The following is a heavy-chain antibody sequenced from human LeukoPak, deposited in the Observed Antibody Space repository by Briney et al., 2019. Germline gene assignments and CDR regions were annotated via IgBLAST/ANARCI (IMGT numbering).Heavy chain of an antibody. Sequence: RGESLKISCKASGYSFTSYWIGWVRPMPRKGLKWMGIIYPGDSDTRYSPSFQGQVTISADKSISTAYLQWSSLKASDTAMYYCARSTVDTAYYFDYWGQGTLVTVSS. CDR1: GYSFTSYW. V-gene: IGHV5-51*01. CDR2: IYPGDSDT. J-gene: IGHJ4*02. D-gene: IGHD5-18*01. CDR3: ARSTVDTAYYFDY.